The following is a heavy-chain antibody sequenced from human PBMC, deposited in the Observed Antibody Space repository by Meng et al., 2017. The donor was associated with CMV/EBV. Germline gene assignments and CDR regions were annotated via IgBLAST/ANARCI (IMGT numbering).Heavy chain of an antibody. J-gene: IGHJ4*02. D-gene: IGHD3-3*01. CDR1: GFTFSSYG. Sequence: GESLKISCAASGFTFSSYGMHWVRQAPGKGLEWVAFIRYDGSNKYYADSVKGRFTISRDNSKNTLYLQMNSLRAEDTAVYYCATHPANYDFWSGYINWGQGTLVTVSS. CDR2: IRYDGSNK. V-gene: IGHV3-30*02. CDR3: ATHPANYDFWSGYIN.